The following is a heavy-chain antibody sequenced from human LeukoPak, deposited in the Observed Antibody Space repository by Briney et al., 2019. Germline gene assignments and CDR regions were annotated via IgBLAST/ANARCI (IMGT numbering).Heavy chain of an antibody. D-gene: IGHD3-10*01. V-gene: IGHV4-34*01. Sequence: SETLSLTCAVYGGSFSGYYWSWIRQPPGKGLEWIGEINDGGSTNYNPSLKSRVTISVDTSMNQFSLKLSSVTAADTAHYYCARGLCFGEPRPYYYDYGGQGNLVTVST. CDR3: ARGLCFGEPRPYYYDY. CDR1: GGSFSGYY. CDR2: INDGGST. J-gene: IGHJ4*02.